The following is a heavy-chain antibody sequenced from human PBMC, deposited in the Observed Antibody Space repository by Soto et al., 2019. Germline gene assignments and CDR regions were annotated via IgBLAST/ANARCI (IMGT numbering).Heavy chain of an antibody. D-gene: IGHD3-3*01. Sequence: SESGGGLVQPGGSLRLSCAASGLTVSSSAMTWVRQAPGKGLEWISSITGDGKATYYADSVKGRFTISKDISTNTLFLQMNSLRGEDTATYYCARITRSWGQGTLVTLSS. CDR3: ARITRS. CDR1: GLTVSSSA. J-gene: IGHJ5*02. V-gene: IGHV3-23*01. CDR2: ITGDGKAT.